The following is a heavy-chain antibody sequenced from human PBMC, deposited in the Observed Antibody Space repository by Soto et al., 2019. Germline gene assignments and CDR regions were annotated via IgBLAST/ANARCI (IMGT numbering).Heavy chain of an antibody. CDR1: GYSFTSYL. J-gene: IGHJ6*04. D-gene: IGHD2-8*01. CDR3: ARHSSSNAQPTNTRAYYYYGMDG. V-gene: IGHV5-51*01. CDR2: IYPGDSDT. Sequence: GESLKISFKGSGYSFTSYLICWVRQMPVKGLEWMGIIYPGDSDTRYSPSFQGQVTISADKSISTAYLQWSSLKASDTAMYYCARHSSSNAQPTNTRAYYYYGMDGWGKGNTVTGS.